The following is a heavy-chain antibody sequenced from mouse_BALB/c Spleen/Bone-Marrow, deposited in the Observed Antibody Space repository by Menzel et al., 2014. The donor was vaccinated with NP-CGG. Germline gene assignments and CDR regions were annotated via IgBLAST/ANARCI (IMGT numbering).Heavy chain of an antibody. J-gene: IGHJ3*01. D-gene: IGHD1-1*01. CDR1: GYVFTDYW. CDR2: IFPVNADT. V-gene: IGHV1-80*01. Sequence: VQLVESGAELVRPGSSVKISCKASGYVFTDYWMNWLRQRPGQGLEWIGQIFPVNADTNYKANFKDKVTLTADKSSTTAYMQLNSLTSEDSAVYFCARFATGSLAYWGQGTLVTVSA. CDR3: ARFATGSLAY.